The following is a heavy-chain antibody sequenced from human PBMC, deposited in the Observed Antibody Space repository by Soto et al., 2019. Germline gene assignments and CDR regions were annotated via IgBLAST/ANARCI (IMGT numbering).Heavy chain of an antibody. V-gene: IGHV1-18*01. Sequence: GASVKVSCKASGYTFTSYGISWVRQAPGQGLEWMGWISAYNGNTNYAQKLQGRVTMTTDTSTSTAYMELRSLRSDDTAVYYCVREPYPIRYCSGGSCSNNWFDPWGQGSLVTVSS. D-gene: IGHD2-15*01. CDR3: VREPYPIRYCSGGSCSNNWFDP. CDR2: ISAYNGNT. CDR1: GYTFTSYG. J-gene: IGHJ5*02.